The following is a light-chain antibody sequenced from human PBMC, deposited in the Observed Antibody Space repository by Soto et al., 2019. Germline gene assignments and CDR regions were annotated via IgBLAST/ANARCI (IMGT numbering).Light chain of an antibody. Sequence: QSALTQPASVSGSPGQSITISCTGTSSDVGTYKYVSWYQQLPGKAPKLMIYEVSNRPSGVSNRFSGSKSGNTASLTISGLQTEDEADYYCSSFSSITREVFGGGTKLTVL. CDR2: EVS. J-gene: IGLJ2*01. CDR1: SSDVGTYKY. CDR3: SSFSSITREV. V-gene: IGLV2-14*01.